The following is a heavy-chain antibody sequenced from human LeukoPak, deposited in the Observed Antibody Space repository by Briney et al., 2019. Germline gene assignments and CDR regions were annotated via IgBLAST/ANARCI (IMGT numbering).Heavy chain of an antibody. CDR1: GGSFSGYY. CDR2: INHSGST. Sequence: PSETLSLTCAVYGGSFSGYYWSWIRQPPGKGLEWIGEINHSGSTNHNPALKSRVTLSVDTSKTHFYTTLSSLTGANTAVYYWARGIVVVPAATWGGDWFDPWGQGTLVTVSS. V-gene: IGHV4-34*01. CDR3: ARGIVVVPAATWGGDWFDP. D-gene: IGHD2-2*01. J-gene: IGHJ5*02.